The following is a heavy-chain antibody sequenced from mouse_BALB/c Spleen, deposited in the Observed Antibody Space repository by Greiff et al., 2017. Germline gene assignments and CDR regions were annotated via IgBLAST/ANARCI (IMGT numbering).Heavy chain of an antibody. CDR3: TRYPRYFDV. J-gene: IGHJ1*01. CDR1: GYTFTDYE. V-gene: IGHV1-15*01. CDR2: IDPETGGT. Sequence: QVHVKQSGAELVRPGASVTLSCKASGYTFTDYEMHWVKQTPVHGLEWIGAIDPETGGTAYNQKFKGKATLTADKSSSTAYMELRSLTSEDSAVYYCTRYPRYFDVWGAGTTVTVSS.